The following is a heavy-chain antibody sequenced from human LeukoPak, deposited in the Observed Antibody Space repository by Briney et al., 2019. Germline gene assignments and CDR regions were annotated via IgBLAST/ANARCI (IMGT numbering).Heavy chain of an antibody. D-gene: IGHD2-2*01. J-gene: IGHJ5*02. CDR2: IIPIFGTA. Sequence: SVKVSCKASGGTFSSYAISWVRQAPGQGLEWMGGIIPIFGTANYAQKFQGRVTITADESTSTAYMELSSLRSEDTAVYYCAGQNCSSTSCYDGRFDPWGQGTLVTVSS. V-gene: IGHV1-69*13. CDR3: AGQNCSSTSCYDGRFDP. CDR1: GGTFSSYA.